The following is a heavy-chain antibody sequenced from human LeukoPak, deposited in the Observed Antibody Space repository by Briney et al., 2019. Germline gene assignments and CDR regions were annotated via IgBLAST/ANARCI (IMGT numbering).Heavy chain of an antibody. V-gene: IGHV3-23*01. CDR2: ISGSGGST. Sequence: GGSLRLSCAASGFTFTTYAMNWVRQAPGKGLEWVSVISGSGGSTYYADSVKGRFTISRDNSKNTLYLEVNSPRAEGTAVYYCASAFYFDSSGPYWYFDLWGRGTLVTVSS. J-gene: IGHJ2*01. CDR1: GFTFTTYA. CDR3: ASAFYFDSSGPYWYFDL. D-gene: IGHD3-22*01.